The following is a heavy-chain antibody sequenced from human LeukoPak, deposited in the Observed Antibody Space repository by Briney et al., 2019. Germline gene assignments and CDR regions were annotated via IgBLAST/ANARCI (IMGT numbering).Heavy chain of an antibody. CDR1: GFTFSSYA. V-gene: IGHV3-30-3*01. CDR3: ARDSYVLSGSSHNFDY. CDR2: ISYDGSNK. J-gene: IGHJ4*02. Sequence: PGRSLRLSCAASGFTFSSYAMHWVRQAPGKGLEWVAVISYDGSNKYYADSVKGRFTISRDNSKNTLYLQMNSLRAEDTAVYYCARDSYVLSGSSHNFDYWSQGTLVTVSS. D-gene: IGHD1-26*01.